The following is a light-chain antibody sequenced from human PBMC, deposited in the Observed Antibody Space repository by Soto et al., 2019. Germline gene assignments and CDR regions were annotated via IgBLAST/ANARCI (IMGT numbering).Light chain of an antibody. CDR1: PSVPNY. J-gene: IGKJ5*01. Sequence: EIVLTQSPATLSLSPGERATLSCRASPSVPNYLAWYQQKPGQAPRLLIYGAFNRATGIPARFSGSGSGADFTLTISSLEPEDFAVYYCQQRNIWPPVTFGQGHDWRLN. CDR3: QQRNIWPPVT. CDR2: GAF. V-gene: IGKV3-11*01.